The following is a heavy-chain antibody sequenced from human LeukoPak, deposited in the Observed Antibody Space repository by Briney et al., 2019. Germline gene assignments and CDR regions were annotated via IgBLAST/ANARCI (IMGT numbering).Heavy chain of an antibody. CDR2: IWSDGSNE. CDR3: ARGRDGNFDY. J-gene: IGHJ4*02. Sequence: PGGSLRLSCAASGFTFSSFGMHWVRQAPGKGLGWVAIIWSDGSNEVYIESVKGRFTISRDNSKNTLYLQMNSLRAEDTAVYYCARGRDGNFDYWGQGTLVTVSS. V-gene: IGHV3-30*02. CDR1: GFTFSSFG. D-gene: IGHD5-24*01.